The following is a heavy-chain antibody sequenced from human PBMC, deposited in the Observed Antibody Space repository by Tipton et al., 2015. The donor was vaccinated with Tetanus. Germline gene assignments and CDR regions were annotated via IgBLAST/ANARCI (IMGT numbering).Heavy chain of an antibody. Sequence: TLSLTCAVYGGSFSGYYWSWIRQPPGKGLEWIGEINHSGSTNYNPSLKSRVTISVDTSKNQFSLKLSSVTAADTAVYYCASLPGIAAAGRGGHYYYGMDVWGQGTTVTVSS. J-gene: IGHJ6*02. D-gene: IGHD6-13*01. CDR2: INHSGST. CDR1: GGSFSGYY. V-gene: IGHV4-34*01. CDR3: ASLPGIAAAGRGGHYYYGMDV.